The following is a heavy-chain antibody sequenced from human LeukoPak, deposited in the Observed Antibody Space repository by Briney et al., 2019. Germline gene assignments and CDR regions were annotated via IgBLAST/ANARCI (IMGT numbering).Heavy chain of an antibody. J-gene: IGHJ4*02. D-gene: IGHD2-15*01. CDR1: GFTFSSYW. Sequence: PGGSPRLSCAASGFTFSSYWMHWVRQAPGKGLVWVSRINSDGSSTSYADSVKGRFTISRDNAKNTLYLQMNSLRAEDTAVYYCARKGYCSGGSCYSTYFDYWGQGTLVTVSS. V-gene: IGHV3-74*01. CDR2: INSDGSST. CDR3: ARKGYCSGGSCYSTYFDY.